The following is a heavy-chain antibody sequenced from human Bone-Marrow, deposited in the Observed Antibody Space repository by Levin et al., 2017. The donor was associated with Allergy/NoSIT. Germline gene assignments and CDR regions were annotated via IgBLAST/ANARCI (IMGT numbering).Heavy chain of an antibody. Sequence: PGESLKISCAASGFTFSSYWMSWVRQAPGKGLEWVANIKQDGSEKYYVDSVKGRFTISRDNAKNSLYLQMNSLRAEDTAVYYCASPTPTSIAVAGPYYGMDVWGQGTTVTVSS. CDR1: GFTFSSYW. CDR2: IKQDGSEK. J-gene: IGHJ6*02. D-gene: IGHD6-19*01. CDR3: ASPTPTSIAVAGPYYGMDV. V-gene: IGHV3-7*01.